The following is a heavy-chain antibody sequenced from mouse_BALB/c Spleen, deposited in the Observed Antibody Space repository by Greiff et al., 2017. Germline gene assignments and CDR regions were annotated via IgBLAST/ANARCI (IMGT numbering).Heavy chain of an antibody. CDR3: AREGYYGSSSFAY. J-gene: IGHJ3*01. Sequence: EVKLVESGGGLVKPGGSLKLSCAASGFTFSSYAMSWVRQTPEKRLEWVASISSGGSTYYPDSVKGRFTISRDNARNILYLQMSSLRSEDTAMYYCAREGYYGSSSFAYWGQGTLVTVSA. D-gene: IGHD1-1*01. CDR1: GFTFSSYA. V-gene: IGHV5-6-5*01. CDR2: ISSGGST.